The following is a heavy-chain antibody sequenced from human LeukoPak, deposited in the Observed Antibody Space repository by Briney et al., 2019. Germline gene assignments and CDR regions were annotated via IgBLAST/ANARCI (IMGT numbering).Heavy chain of an antibody. J-gene: IGHJ4*02. D-gene: IGHD5-12*01. Sequence: SSATVSCQASGGTFSSYTISWVRQAPAQGLEWMGRIIPILGIENYAQKFQGRVTIAADKFTSTTYMELSSLKPEVTGVYDCASRKNLRGYSGYVTPVDDWGQGTLVTIFS. CDR3: ASRKNLRGYSGYVTPVDD. V-gene: IGHV1-69*02. CDR2: IIPILGIE. CDR1: GGTFSSYT.